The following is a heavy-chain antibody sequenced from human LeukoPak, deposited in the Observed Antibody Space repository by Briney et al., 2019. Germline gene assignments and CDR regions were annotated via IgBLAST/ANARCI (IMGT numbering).Heavy chain of an antibody. Sequence: GGSLRLSCAASGFTFSSYAMHWVRQAPGKGLEWVAVISYDGSNKYYADSVNGRFTISRDNSKNTLYLQMNSLRAEDTAVYYCARGSLYSGYIDYWGQGPLVTVSS. CDR1: GFTFSSYA. CDR2: ISYDGSNK. J-gene: IGHJ4*02. V-gene: IGHV3-30*04. D-gene: IGHD5-12*01. CDR3: ARGSLYSGYIDY.